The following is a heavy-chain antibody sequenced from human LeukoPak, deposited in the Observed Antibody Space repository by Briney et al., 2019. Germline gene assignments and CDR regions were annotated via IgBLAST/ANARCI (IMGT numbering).Heavy chain of an antibody. Sequence: PGGSLRLSCAVSGFSVRTNYMSWVRQAPGKGPEWVSLIYSSGSTYYTDSVKGRFTISRDNAKNSLNLQMNSLRDEDTAVYYCARGRGGTYWFDYWGQGTLVTVSS. D-gene: IGHD1-26*01. CDR3: ARGRGGTYWFDY. V-gene: IGHV3-53*01. CDR2: IYSSGST. CDR1: GFSVRTNY. J-gene: IGHJ4*02.